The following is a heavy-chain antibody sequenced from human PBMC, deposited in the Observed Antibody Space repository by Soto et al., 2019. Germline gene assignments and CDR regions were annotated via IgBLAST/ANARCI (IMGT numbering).Heavy chain of an antibody. J-gene: IGHJ4*02. CDR3: AAGGTRWRHSPFNC. CDR1: GHTLTELS. Sequence: QVQLVQSGAEVKKPGASVKVSCKVSGHTLTELSMHWVRLAPGKGLEWIGGFDPEDGETISAHKFQGRVTMTEDTNTRSTYVVLSSLRAENTAVNYCAAGGTRWRHSPFNCWSKGTLV. V-gene: IGHV1-24*01. D-gene: IGHD3-16*01. CDR2: FDPEDGET.